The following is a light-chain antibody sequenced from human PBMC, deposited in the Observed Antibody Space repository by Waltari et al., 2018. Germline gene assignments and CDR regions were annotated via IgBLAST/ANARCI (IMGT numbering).Light chain of an antibody. Sequence: DIQMTQSPSSLSASVGYRVTITCRASQGISSWLVWYQQKPGKAPKLLIYKASSLQSGVPSRFSGSGSGTDFTLTISSLQPEDFATYYCQQYNNAPYSFGQGTKVEIK. CDR2: KAS. CDR3: QQYNNAPYS. V-gene: IGKV1-5*03. J-gene: IGKJ2*03. CDR1: QGISSW.